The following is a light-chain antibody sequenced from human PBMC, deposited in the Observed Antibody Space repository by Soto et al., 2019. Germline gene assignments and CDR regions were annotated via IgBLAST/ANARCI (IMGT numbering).Light chain of an antibody. CDR2: DNR. V-gene: IGLV3-21*02. CDR3: PVWDSRSAHVV. CDR1: NIGSKS. J-gene: IGLJ2*01. Sequence: SYELTQPPSVSVAPGQTATITCGGDNIGSKSVHWYQQKPVQAPVLIVYDNRDRPSGIPERFSGANSGNTATLTISRVEAGDAADYYCPVWDSRSAHVVFGGGTKLTVL.